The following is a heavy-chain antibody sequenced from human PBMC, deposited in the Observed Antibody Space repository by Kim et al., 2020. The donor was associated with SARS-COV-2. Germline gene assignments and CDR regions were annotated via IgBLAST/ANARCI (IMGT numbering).Heavy chain of an antibody. CDR1: GFSFSSYG. J-gene: IGHJ4*02. CDR2: IASDGSET. CDR3: ATNVIRGHWYFDF. V-gene: IGHV3-30*03. D-gene: IGHD3-10*01. Sequence: GGSLRLSCAASGFSFSSYGMHWVRQAPGEGLSWVAAIASDGSETFYADSLKGRLSISRDNSKNTLYLQMNSLRDEDTAFYFCATNVIRGHWYFDFWGRGT.